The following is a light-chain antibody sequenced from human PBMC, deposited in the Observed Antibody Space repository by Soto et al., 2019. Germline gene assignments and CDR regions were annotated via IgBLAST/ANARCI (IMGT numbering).Light chain of an antibody. CDR2: TNN. V-gene: IGLV1-44*01. CDR1: SSNIGSRT. J-gene: IGLJ7*01. CDR3: AAWDDSMKGWV. Sequence: QSVLTQPPSASGTPGQRVTISCSGTSSNIGSRTVNWYQQLPGTAPKLLIYTNNQRPSGVPDRFSGSKSGTSASLDISGLQSEDEADYYCAAWDDSMKGWVFGGGTQLTVL.